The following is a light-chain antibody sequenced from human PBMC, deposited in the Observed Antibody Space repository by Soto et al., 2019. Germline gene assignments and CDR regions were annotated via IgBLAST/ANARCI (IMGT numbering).Light chain of an antibody. J-gene: IGLJ2*01. CDR2: RNN. CDR1: SSNIGSNY. V-gene: IGLV1-47*01. CDR3: AAWADRLSGVV. Sequence: QSVLTQPPSASGTPGQRVTISCSGSSSNIGSNYVYWYQQLPGTAPKLLIYRNNQRPSGVPDRFSGSKSGTSASLAISGLRSEDEAYYYCAAWADRLSGVVFGGGTKLTVL.